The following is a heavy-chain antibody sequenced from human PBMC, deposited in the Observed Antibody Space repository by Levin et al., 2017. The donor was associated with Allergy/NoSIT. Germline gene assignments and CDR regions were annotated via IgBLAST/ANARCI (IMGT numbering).Heavy chain of an antibody. CDR2: ISAYNGNT. CDR1: GYTFTSYG. J-gene: IGHJ6*02. CDR3: AREEDGYCSGGSCYGDYYGMDV. V-gene: IGHV1-18*01. Sequence: ASVKVSCKASGYTFTSYGISWVRQAPGQGLEWMGWISAYNGNTNYAQKLQGRVTMTTDTSTSTAYMELRSLRSDDTAVYYCAREEDGYCSGGSCYGDYYGMDVWGQGTTVTVSS. D-gene: IGHD2-15*01.